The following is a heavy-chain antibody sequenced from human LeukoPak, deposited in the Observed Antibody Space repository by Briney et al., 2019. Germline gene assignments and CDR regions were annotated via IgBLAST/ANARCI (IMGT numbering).Heavy chain of an antibody. CDR1: GYTFTSYG. V-gene: IGHV1-18*01. CDR3: ARSVYTIIAVAEGATNWFDP. J-gene: IGHJ5*02. D-gene: IGHD6-19*01. CDR2: ISAYNGNT. Sequence: ASVKVSCKASGYTFTSYGISWVRQAPGQGLEWMGWISAYNGNTNYAQKLQGRVTMTTDTSTSTAYMEVSSLRSEDTAVYYCARSVYTIIAVAEGATNWFDPWGQGTLVTVSS.